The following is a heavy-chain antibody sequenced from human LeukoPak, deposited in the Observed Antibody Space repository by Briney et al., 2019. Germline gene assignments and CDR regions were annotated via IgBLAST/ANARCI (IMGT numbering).Heavy chain of an antibody. Sequence: PGGSLRLSCAASGFTFSSYGMHWVRQAPGKGLEWVSAISGSGGSTYYADSVKGRFTISRDNSKNTLYLQMNSLRAEDTAVYYCAKVMRWELPLFDYWGQGTLVTVSS. CDR2: ISGSGGST. CDR1: GFTFSSYG. D-gene: IGHD1-26*01. CDR3: AKVMRWELPLFDY. J-gene: IGHJ4*02. V-gene: IGHV3-23*01.